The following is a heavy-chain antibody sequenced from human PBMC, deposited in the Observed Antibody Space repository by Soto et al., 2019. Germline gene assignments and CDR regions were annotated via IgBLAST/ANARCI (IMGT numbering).Heavy chain of an antibody. J-gene: IGHJ1*01. CDR1: GYTFTSCY. CDR2: INPSGGST. CDR3: AREPAIAAADTFTGYFQH. Sequence: GASVKVSCKASGYTFTSCYMHWVRQAPGQGLEWMGIINPSGGSTSYAQKFQGRVTMTRDTSTSTVYMELSSLRSEDTAVYYCAREPAIAAADTFTGYFQHWGQGTLVTVSS. V-gene: IGHV1-46*01. D-gene: IGHD6-13*01.